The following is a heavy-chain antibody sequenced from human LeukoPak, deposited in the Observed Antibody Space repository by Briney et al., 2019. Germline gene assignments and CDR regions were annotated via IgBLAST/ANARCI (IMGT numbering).Heavy chain of an antibody. V-gene: IGHV1-69*13. J-gene: IGHJ5*02. Sequence: ASVKVSCKASGYTFTDYHIHWVRQAPGQGLEWMGGIVPIFGTANYAQKFQGRVTITADESTSTAYMELSSLRSEDTAVYYCARESRGVVSYNWFDPWGQGTLVTVSS. CDR2: IVPIFGTA. D-gene: IGHD2-15*01. CDR3: ARESRGVVSYNWFDP. CDR1: GYTFTDYH.